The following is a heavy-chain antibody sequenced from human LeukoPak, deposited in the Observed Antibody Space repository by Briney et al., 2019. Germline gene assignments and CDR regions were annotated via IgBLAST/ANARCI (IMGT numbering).Heavy chain of an antibody. Sequence: PGGSLRLSCAASGFTFISYWMHWVRHAPGKGLVWVSHINADGTNTTYADTVKGRFTISRDDAKNTLYLQMNSLRAEDTAVYYCATYSGSYFLDYWGQGTLVTVSS. CDR3: ATYSGSYFLDY. V-gene: IGHV3-74*01. CDR2: INADGTNT. CDR1: GFTFISYW. J-gene: IGHJ4*02. D-gene: IGHD1-26*01.